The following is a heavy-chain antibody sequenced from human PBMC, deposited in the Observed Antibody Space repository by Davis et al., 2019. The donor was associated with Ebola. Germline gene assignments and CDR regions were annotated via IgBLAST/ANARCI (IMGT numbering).Heavy chain of an antibody. CDR3: ARLSGSGWTRRYFDY. CDR1: GYSFSNYW. CDR2: ISPDDSDP. D-gene: IGHD6-19*01. J-gene: IGHJ4*02. Sequence: GESLKIPCRGSGYSFSNYWIGWVRQRPGRGLAWMGIISPDDSDPRYRPSFQGQITISVDKSISTAYLQWSSLKTTDTATYYCARLSGSGWTRRYFDYWGQGSLVTVSS. V-gene: IGHV5-51*01.